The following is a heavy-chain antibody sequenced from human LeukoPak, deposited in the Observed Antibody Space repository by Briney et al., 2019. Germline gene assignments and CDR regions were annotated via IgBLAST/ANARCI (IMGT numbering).Heavy chain of an antibody. V-gene: IGHV3-64*01. J-gene: IGHJ6*02. D-gene: IGHD2-2*01. CDR2: ISSNGGST. Sequence: GGSLRLSCAASGFTFSSYAMHWARQAPGKGLEYVSAISSNGGSTYYANSVKGRFTISRDNSKNTLYLQMGSLRAEDMAVYYCARSRQAYYYYGMDVWGQGTTVTVSS. CDR3: ARSRQAYYYYGMDV. CDR1: GFTFSSYA.